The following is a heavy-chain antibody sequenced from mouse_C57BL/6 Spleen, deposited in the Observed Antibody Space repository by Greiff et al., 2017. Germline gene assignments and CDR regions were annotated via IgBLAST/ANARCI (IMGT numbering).Heavy chain of an antibody. CDR1: GYTFTSYW. D-gene: IGHD1-1*01. CDR3: ARGGYGSSYDWYFDV. J-gene: IGHJ1*03. Sequence: QVQLQQSGTVLARPGASVKMSCKASGYTFTSYWMHWVKQRPGQGLEWIGMIHPNSGSTNYNEKFKSKATLTVDKSSSTAYMQLSSLPSEDSAVYYCARGGYGSSYDWYFDVWGTGPTVTVSS. V-gene: IGHV1-64*01. CDR2: IHPNSGST.